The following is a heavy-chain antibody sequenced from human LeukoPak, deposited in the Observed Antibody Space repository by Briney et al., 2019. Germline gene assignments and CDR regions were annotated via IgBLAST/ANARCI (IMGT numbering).Heavy chain of an antibody. V-gene: IGHV4-38-2*02. J-gene: IGHJ4*02. D-gene: IGHD1-26*01. Sequence: PSETLSLTCTVSGYSISSGYYWGWIRQPPGKGLEWIGSIYHSGSTYYNPSLKSRVTISVDTSKNQFSLKLSSVTAADTAVYYCARGGLGGAGDYWGQGTLVTVSS. CDR2: IYHSGST. CDR3: ARGGLGGAGDY. CDR1: GYSISSGYY.